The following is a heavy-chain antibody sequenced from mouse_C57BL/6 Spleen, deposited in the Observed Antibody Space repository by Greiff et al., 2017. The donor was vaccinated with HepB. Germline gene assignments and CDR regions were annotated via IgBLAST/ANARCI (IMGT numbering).Heavy chain of an antibody. D-gene: IGHD3-1*01. Sequence: VQLKESGPELVKPGASVKISCKASGYSFTGYYMNWVKQSPEKSLEWIGEINPSTGGTTYNQKFKAKATLTVDKSSSTAYMQLKSLTSEDSAVYYCARGEDSRVAWFAYWGQGTLVTVSA. J-gene: IGHJ3*01. CDR2: INPSTGGT. CDR3: ARGEDSRVAWFAY. CDR1: GYSFTGYY. V-gene: IGHV1-42*01.